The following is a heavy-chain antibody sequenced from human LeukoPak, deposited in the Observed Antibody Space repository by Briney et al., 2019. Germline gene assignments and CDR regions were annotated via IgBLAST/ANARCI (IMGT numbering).Heavy chain of an antibody. CDR3: ATRSSITMVRGVIAYYYGMDV. Sequence: ASVKVSCKVSGYTLAELSMHWVRQAPGKGLEWMGGFDPEDGETIYAQKFQGRVTMTEDTSTDTAYMELSSLRSEDTAVYYCATRSSITMVRGVIAYYYGMDVWGQGTTLTVSS. D-gene: IGHD3-10*01. CDR2: FDPEDGET. CDR1: GYTLAELS. J-gene: IGHJ6*02. V-gene: IGHV1-24*01.